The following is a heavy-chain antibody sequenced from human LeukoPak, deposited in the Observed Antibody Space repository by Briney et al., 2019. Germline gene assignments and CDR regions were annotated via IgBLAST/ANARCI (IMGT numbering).Heavy chain of an antibody. D-gene: IGHD3-22*01. J-gene: IGHJ3*02. Sequence: QSGGSLRLSSAASGFTYSSYAMSWVRQAPGKGLEWVSAISGSGGSTYYADSVKGRFTISRDNSKNTLYLQMNSLRAEDMALYYCAKARGYYDSSGSYDAFDIWGQGTMVTVSS. CDR1: GFTYSSYA. CDR3: AKARGYYDSSGSYDAFDI. V-gene: IGHV3-23*01. CDR2: ISGSGGST.